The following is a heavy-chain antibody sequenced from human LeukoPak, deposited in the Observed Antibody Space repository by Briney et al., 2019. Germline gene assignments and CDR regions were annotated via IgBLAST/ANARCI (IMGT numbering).Heavy chain of an antibody. CDR2: MYASGTT. CDR3: AREGGPYSSTLRGC. D-gene: IGHD6-19*01. J-gene: IGHJ4*02. CDR1: GFTVSGNY. Sequence: PGGSLRLSCAVSGFTVSGNYTSWVRQAPGKGLEWVSIMYASGTTDYADSVKGRFTISRDNSKNTLYLQMNSLRAEDTAVYYCAREGGPYSSTLRGCWGQGTPVTVSS. V-gene: IGHV3-53*01.